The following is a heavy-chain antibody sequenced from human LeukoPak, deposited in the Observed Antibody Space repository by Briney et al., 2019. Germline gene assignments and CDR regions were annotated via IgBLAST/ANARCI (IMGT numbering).Heavy chain of an antibody. V-gene: IGHV4-31*03. J-gene: IGHJ5*02. Sequence: SQTLSLTCTVSGGSISSGGYYWSWIRQHPGKGLEWIGYIYYSGSTYYNPSLKSRVTISVDTSKNQFSLKLNSVTAADTAVYYCARYCSSTSCYHLAYNWFDPGGQGTLVTVSS. D-gene: IGHD2-2*01. CDR3: ARYCSSTSCYHLAYNWFDP. CDR1: GGSISSGGYY. CDR2: IYYSGST.